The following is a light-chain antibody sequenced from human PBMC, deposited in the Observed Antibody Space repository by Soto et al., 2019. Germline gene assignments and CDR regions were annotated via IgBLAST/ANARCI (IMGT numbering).Light chain of an antibody. CDR3: QQYGSSLYT. J-gene: IGKJ2*01. V-gene: IGKV3-20*01. CDR2: GAS. CDR1: QSVSSSY. Sequence: EIVLTQSPDTLSLSPGERATLSCRASQSVSSSYIAWYQQKPDQAPRLLFYGASYRATGIPDRFSGSGSGTDFTLTISRLEPEDFAVYYCQQYGSSLYTFGRGTKVEIK.